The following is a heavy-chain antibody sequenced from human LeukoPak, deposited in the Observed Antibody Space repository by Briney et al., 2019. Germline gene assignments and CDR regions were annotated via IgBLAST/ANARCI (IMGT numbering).Heavy chain of an antibody. Sequence: ASVKVSCKASGYTFTSHYIHWVRQAPGQGLEWMGIINPNGGDSKYAQKFQGRVTMTEDTSTDTAYMELSSLRSEDTAVYYCAKGPRFGLNWFDPWGQGTLVTVSS. CDR1: GYTFTSHY. CDR3: AKGPRFGLNWFDP. V-gene: IGHV1-46*01. J-gene: IGHJ5*02. CDR2: INPNGGDS. D-gene: IGHD3-10*01.